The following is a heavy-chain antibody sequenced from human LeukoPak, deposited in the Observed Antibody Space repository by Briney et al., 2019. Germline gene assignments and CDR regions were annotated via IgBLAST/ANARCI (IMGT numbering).Heavy chain of an antibody. J-gene: IGHJ6*02. V-gene: IGHV4-31*03. D-gene: IGHD2-2*02. CDR1: GGSISSGGYY. Sequence: PSETLSLTCTVSGGSISSGGYYWSWIRQHPGKGLEWIGYIYYSGSTYHNPSLKSRVTISVDTSKNQFSLKLSSVTAADTAVYYCARVGIPAAIAPYYYYGMDVWGQGTTVTVSS. CDR2: IYYSGST. CDR3: ARVGIPAAIAPYYYYGMDV.